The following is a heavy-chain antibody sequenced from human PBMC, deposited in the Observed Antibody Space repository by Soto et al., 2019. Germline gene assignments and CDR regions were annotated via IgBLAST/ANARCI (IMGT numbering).Heavy chain of an antibody. CDR2: IYHSGST. J-gene: IGHJ6*03. CDR1: SGSISSCNW. Sequence: QVQLQESGPGLVKPSGTLSLTCAVSSGSISSCNWWSWVRQPPGKGLECIGEIYHSGSTNYNPCHKSRVTTSEDKSNNQYSLKLGAVTAADTAVYSCARTGGGEKQLVRFPYSYYYYMDVWGKGTTVTVSS. CDR3: ARTGGGEKQLVRFPYSYYYYMDV. V-gene: IGHV4-4*02. D-gene: IGHD6-13*01.